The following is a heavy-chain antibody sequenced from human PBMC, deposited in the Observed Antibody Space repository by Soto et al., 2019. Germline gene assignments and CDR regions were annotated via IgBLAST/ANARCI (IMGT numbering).Heavy chain of an antibody. Sequence: SVKVSCKASGGTFSSYAISWVRQAPGQGLEWMGGIIPIFGTANYAQKFQGRVTITADESTSTAYMELSSLRSEDTAVYYCASRAEYCISTSCYENYYYGMDVWGQGTTVTVSS. V-gene: IGHV1-69*13. CDR3: ASRAEYCISTSCYENYYYGMDV. D-gene: IGHD2-2*01. CDR1: GGTFSSYA. CDR2: IIPIFGTA. J-gene: IGHJ6*02.